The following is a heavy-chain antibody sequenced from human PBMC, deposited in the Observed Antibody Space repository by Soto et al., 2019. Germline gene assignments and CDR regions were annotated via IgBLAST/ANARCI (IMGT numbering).Heavy chain of an antibody. CDR2: ISYDGSNK. CDR3: ARDKGATTVTTIDY. J-gene: IGHJ4*02. Sequence: VGSLRLSCAASGFTFSSYAMHWVRQAPGKGLEWVAVISYDGSNKYYADSVKGRFTISRDNSKNTLYLQMNSLRAEDTAVYYCARDKGATTVTTIDYWGQGTLVTVS. V-gene: IGHV3-30-3*01. D-gene: IGHD4-17*01. CDR1: GFTFSSYA.